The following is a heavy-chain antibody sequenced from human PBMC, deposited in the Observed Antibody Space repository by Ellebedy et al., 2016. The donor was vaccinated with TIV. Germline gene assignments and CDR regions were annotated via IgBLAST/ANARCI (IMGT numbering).Heavy chain of an antibody. CDR1: GGTFSSYA. CDR3: ARVVRDRGYYYYGMDV. V-gene: IGHV1-69*04. J-gene: IGHJ6*02. D-gene: IGHD3-10*01. Sequence: SVKVSCXASGGTFSSYAISWVRQAPGQGLEWMGRIIPILGIANYAQKFQGRVTITADKSTSTAYMELSSLRSEDTAVYYCARVVRDRGYYYYGMDVWGQGTTVTVSS. CDR2: IIPILGIA.